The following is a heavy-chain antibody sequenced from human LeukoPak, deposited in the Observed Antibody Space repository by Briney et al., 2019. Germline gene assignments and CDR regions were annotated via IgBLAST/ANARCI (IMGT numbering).Heavy chain of an antibody. D-gene: IGHD3-10*01. CDR2: IKSETDGGTT. Sequence: GGSLRLSCAASGFTFSSYSMNWVRRAPGKGLEWVGRIKSETDGGTTDYVAPVKGRFTISRDDSKNTLYLQMNSLKSEDTAVYYCTTDYGSGSYRYFNYWGQGTLVTVSS. J-gene: IGHJ4*02. V-gene: IGHV3-15*01. CDR1: GFTFSSYS. CDR3: TTDYGSGSYRYFNY.